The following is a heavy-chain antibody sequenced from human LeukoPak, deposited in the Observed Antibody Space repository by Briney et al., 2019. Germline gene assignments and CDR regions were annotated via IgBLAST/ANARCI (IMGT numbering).Heavy chain of an antibody. CDR2: IYPGDSDT. D-gene: IGHD3-9*01. V-gene: IGHV5-51*01. J-gene: IGHJ3*02. Sequence: GESLKISCKGSGYSFTSYWIGWVRQMPGEGLEWMGIIYPGDSDTRYSPSFQGQVTISADKSISTAYLQWSSLKASDTAMYYCASPTRYYDILTGYPEGAFDIWSQGTMVTVSS. CDR3: ASPTRYYDILTGYPEGAFDI. CDR1: GYSFTSYW.